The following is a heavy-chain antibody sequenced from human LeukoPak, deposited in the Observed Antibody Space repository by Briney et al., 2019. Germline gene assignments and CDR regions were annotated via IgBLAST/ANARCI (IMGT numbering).Heavy chain of an antibody. V-gene: IGHV3-30*02. CDR2: IRYDGSNK. J-gene: IGHJ4*02. D-gene: IGHD3-10*01. Sequence: GGSLRLSCAASGFTFSSYGMHWVRQAPGKGLEWVAFIRYDGSNKYYADSVKGRFTISRDNSKNTLYLQMNSLRAEDTAVYYCARVRDRTPGYWGQGTLVTVSS. CDR1: GFTFSSYG. CDR3: ARVRDRTPGY.